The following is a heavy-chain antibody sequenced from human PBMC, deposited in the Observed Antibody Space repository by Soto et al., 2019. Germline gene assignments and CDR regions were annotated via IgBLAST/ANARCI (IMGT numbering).Heavy chain of an antibody. CDR1: GGLFSSYP. CDR3: ARGGSGYTWFNEF. Sequence: QEQLVQSGAEVKKPGSSVKVSCKASGGLFSSYPIRWVRQVPGQGLEWMGGIIPVFQTAYYTQRFQGRVTITADESTNTAYVELSSLRSEDTAIYYCARGGSGYTWFNEFWGQGTLVTVSS. D-gene: IGHD3-22*01. J-gene: IGHJ4*02. V-gene: IGHV1-69*01. CDR2: IIPVFQTA.